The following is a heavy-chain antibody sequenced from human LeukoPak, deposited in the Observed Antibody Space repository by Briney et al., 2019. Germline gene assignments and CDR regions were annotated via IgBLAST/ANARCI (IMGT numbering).Heavy chain of an antibody. V-gene: IGHV3-48*01. CDR1: GFTFISYR. J-gene: IGHJ5*01. CDR2: ISTSSSII. D-gene: IGHD2-15*01. Sequence: PGGSLRLSCAASGFTFISYRMSWVRQAPGKGLEWVSYISTSSSIIYYADSVKGRFTISRDDAKNSVSLQMNSLRAEDTAVYYCIKDMGYCSGGSCYRWFDSWGQGTLVTVSS. CDR3: IKDMGYCSGGSCYRWFDS.